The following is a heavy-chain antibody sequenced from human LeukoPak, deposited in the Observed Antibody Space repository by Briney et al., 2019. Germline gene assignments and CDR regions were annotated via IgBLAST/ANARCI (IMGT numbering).Heavy chain of an antibody. CDR2: ISAYNCNT. J-gene: IGHJ4*02. Sequence: ASVKVSCKASGYTFTSYGISWVRQAPGKGLEWMGLISAYNCNTNYAEKLQGRVTITTDKATNPAYRQLMSLRSDHTAVYYCAREPRGLGYCSSTSCEPFDYWGQGTLVTVSS. D-gene: IGHD2-2*01. CDR3: AREPRGLGYCSSTSCEPFDY. V-gene: IGHV1-18*01. CDR1: GYTFTSYG.